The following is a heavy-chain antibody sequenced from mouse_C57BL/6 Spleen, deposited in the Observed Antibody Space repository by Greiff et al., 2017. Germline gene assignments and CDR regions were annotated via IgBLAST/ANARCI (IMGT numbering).Heavy chain of an antibody. CDR1: GFTFSSYT. D-gene: IGHD2-3*01. V-gene: IGHV5-9*01. CDR2: ISGGGGNT. Sequence: EVQGVESGGGLVKPGGSLKLSCAASGFTFSSYTMSWVRQTPEKRLEWVATISGGGGNTYYPDSVKGRFTISRDNAKNTLYLQMSSLRSEDTALYYCARWNDGYYVFDYWGQGTTLTVSS. J-gene: IGHJ2*01. CDR3: ARWNDGYYVFDY.